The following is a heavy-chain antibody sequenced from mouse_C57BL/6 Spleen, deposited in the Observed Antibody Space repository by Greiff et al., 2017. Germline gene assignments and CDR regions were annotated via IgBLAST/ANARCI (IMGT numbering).Heavy chain of an antibody. Sequence: VQLQQSGPELVKPGASVKISCKASGYAFSSSWMNWVKQRPGQGLEWIGRIYPGDGDTNYNRKFKGKATLTADKSSSTAYMQLSSLTSEDSAVYFCARIPYYSNYDAMDYGGQGTSVTVSS. CDR2: IYPGDGDT. D-gene: IGHD2-5*01. CDR1: GYAFSSSW. CDR3: ARIPYYSNYDAMDY. J-gene: IGHJ4*01. V-gene: IGHV1-82*01.